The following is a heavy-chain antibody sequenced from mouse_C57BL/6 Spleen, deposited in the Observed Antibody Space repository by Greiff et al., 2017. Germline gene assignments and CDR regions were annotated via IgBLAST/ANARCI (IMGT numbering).Heavy chain of an antibody. CDR2: INYDGSST. CDR3: AREGIAGTKAMDY. D-gene: IGHD4-1*01. Sequence: DVMLVESEGGLVQPGSSMKLSCTASGFTFSDYYMAWVRQVPEKGLEWVANINYDGSSTYYLDSLKSRFIISRDNAKNILYLQMSSLKSEDTATYYCAREGIAGTKAMDYWGQGTSVTVSS. V-gene: IGHV5-16*01. J-gene: IGHJ4*01. CDR1: GFTFSDYY.